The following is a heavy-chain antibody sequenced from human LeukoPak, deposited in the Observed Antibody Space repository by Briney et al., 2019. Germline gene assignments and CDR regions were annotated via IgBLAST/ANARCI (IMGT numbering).Heavy chain of an antibody. D-gene: IGHD3-10*01. V-gene: IGHV4-39*01. Sequence: SETLSLTCTVSGGSISSSSYYWGWIRQPPGKGLEWIGSIYYSGSTYYNPSLKSRVTKSVDTSKNLFSLKLSSVTAADTAVYYCAQLENYYGSGSYSYYWGQGTLVTVSS. CDR1: GGSISSSSYY. CDR3: AQLENYYGSGSYSYY. J-gene: IGHJ4*02. CDR2: IYYSGST.